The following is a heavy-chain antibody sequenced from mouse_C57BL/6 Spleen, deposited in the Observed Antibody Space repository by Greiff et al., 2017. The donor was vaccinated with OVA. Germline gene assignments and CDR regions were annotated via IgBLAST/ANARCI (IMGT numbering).Heavy chain of an antibody. CDR1: GYAFSSSW. J-gene: IGHJ2*01. D-gene: IGHD2-3*01. Sequence: VQLQESGPELVKPGASVKISCKASGYAFSSSWMNWVKQRPGKGLEWIGRIYPGDGDTNYNGKFKGKATLTADKSSSTAYMQLSSLTSEDSAVYFCARGGDDGYSYYFDYWGQGTTLTVSS. CDR2: IYPGDGDT. V-gene: IGHV1-82*01. CDR3: ARGGDDGYSYYFDY.